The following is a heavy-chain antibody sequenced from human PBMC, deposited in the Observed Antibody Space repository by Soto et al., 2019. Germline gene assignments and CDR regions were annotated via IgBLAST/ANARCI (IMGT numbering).Heavy chain of an antibody. CDR1: GFTVSSNY. J-gene: IGHJ4*02. CDR2: IFSAANT. D-gene: IGHD3-3*01. CDR3: AITGAGYYIV. Sequence: PGGSLRLSCAASGFTVSSNYLSWVRQAPGKGLEWVSVIFSAANTHYADSVKGRFTISRDNSKNTVFLQMNSLRAEDTAVYYCAITGAGYYIVWGQGTPVTVSS. V-gene: IGHV3-53*01.